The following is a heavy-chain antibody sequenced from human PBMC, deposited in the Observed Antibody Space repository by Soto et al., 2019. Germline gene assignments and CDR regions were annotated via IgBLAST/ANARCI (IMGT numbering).Heavy chain of an antibody. CDR1: GGSISSYY. D-gene: IGHD4-17*01. CDR3: ASLGVTTVVT. V-gene: IGHV4-59*06. Sequence: SETLSLTCTVSGGSISSYYWSWIRQPPGKGLEWIGYIYYSGSTYYNPSLKSRVTISVDTSKNQFSLKLSSVTAADTAVYYCASLGVTTVVTWGQGTLVTVSS. J-gene: IGHJ4*02. CDR2: IYYSGST.